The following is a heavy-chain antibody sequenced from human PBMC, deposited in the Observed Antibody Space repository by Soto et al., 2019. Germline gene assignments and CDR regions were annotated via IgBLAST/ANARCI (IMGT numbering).Heavy chain of an antibody. CDR1: GFTVEDYA. D-gene: IGHD3-10*01. CDR2: ITWNSGTG. V-gene: IGHV3-9*01. CDR3: AKDRRDLVSRFFGMDV. J-gene: IGHJ6*02. Sequence: GGSLRLSCTASGFTVEDYAMHWVRQAPGKGLEWVADITWNSGTGRYADSVKGRFTISSDNGKNSLYLLVNSLRGEDTALYSCAKDRRDLVSRFFGMDVWGQGTTVTVSS.